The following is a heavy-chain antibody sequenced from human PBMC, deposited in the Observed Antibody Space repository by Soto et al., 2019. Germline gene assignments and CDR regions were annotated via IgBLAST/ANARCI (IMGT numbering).Heavy chain of an antibody. CDR3: ARDSSGWYGFDY. D-gene: IGHD6-19*01. CDR2: IYWDDDK. CDR1: CFSLGTRGVG. Sequence: QITLKESGPTLVKPTQTLTLTCTFSCFSLGTRGVGVGWIRQPPGKALEWLALIYWDDDKRYSPSLKSRLTITKDTSKNQVVLTMTNMHPVDSGTYYCARDSSGWYGFDYWGQGTLVTVSS. J-gene: IGHJ4*02. V-gene: IGHV2-5*02.